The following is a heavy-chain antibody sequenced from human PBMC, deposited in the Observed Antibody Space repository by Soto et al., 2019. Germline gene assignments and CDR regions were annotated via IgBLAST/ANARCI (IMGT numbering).Heavy chain of an antibody. CDR1: GFTFSASA. J-gene: IGHJ4*02. CDR2: IRGSGDTI. Sequence: EVQLLASGGGLVQPGGSLRLSCVDSGFTFSASAMAWVRQAPGKGLEWVSGIRGSGDTIGYADSVKGRFTISRDNSKNTLFLQMNYLRVEDTALYYCAKSDTTGYIHFLANWGQGTLVTVSS. D-gene: IGHD3-22*01. V-gene: IGHV3-23*01. CDR3: AKSDTTGYIHFLAN.